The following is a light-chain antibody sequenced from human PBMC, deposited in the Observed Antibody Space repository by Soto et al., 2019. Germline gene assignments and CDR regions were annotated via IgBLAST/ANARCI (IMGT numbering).Light chain of an antibody. CDR3: AAWDDTLSGVV. CDR1: SSNIGSNY. CDR2: VNS. Sequence: QSVLTQPPSASGTPGQRVTISCSGSSSNIGSNYVYWYQQLPGAAPKLLIYVNSQRPSGVPDRFSGSKSGTSASLAISGLRSEDEADYYCAAWDDTLSGVVFGGGTKVTVL. J-gene: IGLJ2*01. V-gene: IGLV1-47*01.